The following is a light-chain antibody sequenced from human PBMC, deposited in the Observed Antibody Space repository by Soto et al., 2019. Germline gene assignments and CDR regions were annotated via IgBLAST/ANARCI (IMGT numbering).Light chain of an antibody. V-gene: IGLV2-14*01. CDR1: VSDVGGYNY. CDR3: SSYTSSRTYV. J-gene: IGLJ1*01. CDR2: EVS. Sequence: QAVLTQPASVSGSPAQSITISCTGTVSDVGGYNYVSWYQQHPGKAPKLMIYEVSNRPSGVSNRFSGSKSGNTASLTISGLQAEDEADYYCSSYTSSRTYVFGTGTKV.